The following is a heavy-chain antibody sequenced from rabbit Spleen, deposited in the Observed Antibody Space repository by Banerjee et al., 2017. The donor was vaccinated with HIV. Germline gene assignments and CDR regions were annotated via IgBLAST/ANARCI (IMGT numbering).Heavy chain of an antibody. CDR2: IDPVFGIT. CDR1: GFTRSSYY. D-gene: IGHD8-1*01. CDR3: ARDGTGGSYFAL. Sequence: QLKESGGGLVQPGGSLKLSCKASGFTRSSYYMNWVRQAPGKGLEWIGYIDPVFGITYYANWVNGRFSISRENAQNTVFLKMTSLTAAATATYFCARDGTGGSYFALWGQGTLVTVS. J-gene: IGHJ4*01. V-gene: IGHV1S7*01.